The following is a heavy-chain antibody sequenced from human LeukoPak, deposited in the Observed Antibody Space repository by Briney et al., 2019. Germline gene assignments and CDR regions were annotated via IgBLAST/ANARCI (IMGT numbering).Heavy chain of an antibody. CDR1: GYSTSSGYY. Sequence: SETLSLTCTVSGYSTSSGYYWGWIRQPPGKGLEWIGYIYYSGSTNYNPSLKSRVTISVDTSKNQFSLKLSSVTAADTAVYYCARLGYSSSWYSWFDPWGQGTLVTVSS. CDR3: ARLGYSSSWYSWFDP. D-gene: IGHD6-13*01. J-gene: IGHJ5*02. CDR2: IYYSGST. V-gene: IGHV4-61*01.